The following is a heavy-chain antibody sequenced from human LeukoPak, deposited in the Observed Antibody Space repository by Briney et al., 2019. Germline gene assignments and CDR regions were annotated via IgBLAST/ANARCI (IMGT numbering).Heavy chain of an antibody. CDR3: ARSPSSSWSYYYYYMDV. D-gene: IGHD6-13*01. CDR2: IIPIFGTT. CDR1: GGTFSSYG. J-gene: IGHJ6*03. Sequence: SVKVSCKASGGTFSSYGINWVRQAPGQGLEWMGRIIPIFGTTNYAQKFQGRVTITTDESTGTAYMELSSLRSDDTAVYYCARSPSSSWSYYYYYMDVWGKGTTVTVSS. V-gene: IGHV1-69*05.